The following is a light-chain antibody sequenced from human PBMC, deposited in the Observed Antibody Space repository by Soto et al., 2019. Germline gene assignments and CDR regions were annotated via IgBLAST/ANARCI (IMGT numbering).Light chain of an antibody. Sequence: DIQMTQSPSTLSASVGDRVTITFRASQSISNWLAWYQQKSGKAPKLLIYEASSLGSGVPSRSSGSGSGTEFTLTISSLQPDDFATYYCQQYNSYSETFGQGTKVDI. CDR3: QQYNSYSET. J-gene: IGKJ1*01. V-gene: IGKV1-5*03. CDR1: QSISNW. CDR2: EAS.